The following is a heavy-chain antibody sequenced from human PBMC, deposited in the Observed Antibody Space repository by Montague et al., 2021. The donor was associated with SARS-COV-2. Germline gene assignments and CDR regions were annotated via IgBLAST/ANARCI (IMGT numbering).Heavy chain of an antibody. CDR3: ARLKQYFDSSGSPSAFDX. J-gene: IGHJ3*01. V-gene: IGHV4-39*02. D-gene: IGHD3-22*01. CDR2: IYYTGNT. Sequence: SETLSLTCTVSGGSITNNIDYWAWIRRPPGKGLEWIGSIYYTGNTYYNPSLKSRVTISVVTSKNHFTLELSSVTAAETAVYYCARLKQYFDSSGSPSAFDXWGQGTKVTVSS. CDR1: GGSITNNIDY.